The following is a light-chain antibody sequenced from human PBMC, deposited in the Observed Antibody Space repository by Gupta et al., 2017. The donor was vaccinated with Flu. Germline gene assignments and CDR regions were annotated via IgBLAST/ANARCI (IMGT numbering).Light chain of an antibody. Sequence: PATLSVSPGERATLSCRASQSVTSNLAWYQQKPGQAPRLLIYGASTRATGIPARFSGSGSGTEFTLTISSLQSEDFAVYYCLQYNNWPFTFGPGTKVDIK. V-gene: IGKV3-15*01. CDR2: GAS. J-gene: IGKJ3*01. CDR3: LQYNNWPFT. CDR1: QSVTSN.